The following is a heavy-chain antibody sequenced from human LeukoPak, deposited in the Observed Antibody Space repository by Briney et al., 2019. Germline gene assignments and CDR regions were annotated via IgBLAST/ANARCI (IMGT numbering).Heavy chain of an antibody. V-gene: IGHV1-2*02. CDR1: GYTFTGYY. CDR2: INPNSGGT. D-gene: IGHD3-3*01. Sequence: ASVKVSCKASGYTFTGYYMHWVRQAPGQGLEWMGWINPNSGGTNYAQKFQGRVTMTRDTSISTAYMELSRLRSDDTAVYYCARGPRKGGTIFGVVIAPVGYYYYMDVWGKGTTVTVSS. J-gene: IGHJ6*03. CDR3: ARGPRKGGTIFGVVIAPVGYYYYMDV.